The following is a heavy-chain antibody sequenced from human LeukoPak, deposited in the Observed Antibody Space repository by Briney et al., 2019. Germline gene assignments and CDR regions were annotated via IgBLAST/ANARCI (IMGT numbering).Heavy chain of an antibody. V-gene: IGHV4-34*01. CDR1: GGSFSDYY. D-gene: IGHD6-13*01. Sequence: SETLSLTCAVDGGSFSDYYWSWIRQPPGKGLEWIGEINHSGSTNYNPSLKSRVTISVDTSKNQFSLKLSSVTAADTAVYYCARPAAAGTGGDYWGQGTLVTVSS. J-gene: IGHJ4*02. CDR2: INHSGST. CDR3: ARPAAAGTGGDY.